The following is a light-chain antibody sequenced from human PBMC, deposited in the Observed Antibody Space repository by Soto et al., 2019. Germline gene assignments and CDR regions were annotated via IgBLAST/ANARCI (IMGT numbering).Light chain of an antibody. CDR2: YAS. V-gene: IGKV3-11*01. Sequence: EIVFTQSPVTLSLSPGERATLSCRASQSVSSYLAWYQQKPGQAPRLLIYYASNRATGIPARFSGGGSGTDFNLTIDNLEPEDFARYYCQQRSKWPPITFGQGTRLEIK. CDR1: QSVSSY. J-gene: IGKJ5*01. CDR3: QQRSKWPPIT.